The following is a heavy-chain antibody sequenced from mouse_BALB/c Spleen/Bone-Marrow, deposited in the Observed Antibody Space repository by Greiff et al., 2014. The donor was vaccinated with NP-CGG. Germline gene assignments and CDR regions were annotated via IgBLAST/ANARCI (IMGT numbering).Heavy chain of an antibody. J-gene: IGHJ4*01. CDR3: ARDWLRRAMDY. CDR2: IWAGGST. V-gene: IGHV2-9*02. Sequence: VMLVESGSGLVAPSQSLSITCTVSGFSLTSYGVHWVRQPPGKGLEWLGVIWAGGSTNYNSALMSRLSISKDNSKSQVFLKMNSLQTDDTAMYYCARDWLRRAMDYWGQGTSVTVSS. D-gene: IGHD2-2*01. CDR1: GFSLTSYG.